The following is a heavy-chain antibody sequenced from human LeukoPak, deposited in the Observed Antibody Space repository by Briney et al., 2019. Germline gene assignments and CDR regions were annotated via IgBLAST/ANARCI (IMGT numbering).Heavy chain of an antibody. J-gene: IGHJ6*03. CDR2: INHSGST. CDR3: ARMWLGYYMDV. Sequence: PSETLSLTCAVYGGSFSGYYWSWIRQPPGKGLEWIGEINHSGSTNYNPSLKSRVTISVDTSKNQFSLKLSSVTAADTAVYYCARMWLGYYMDVWGKGTTVTVSS. CDR1: GGSFSGYY. V-gene: IGHV4-34*01. D-gene: IGHD2-21*01.